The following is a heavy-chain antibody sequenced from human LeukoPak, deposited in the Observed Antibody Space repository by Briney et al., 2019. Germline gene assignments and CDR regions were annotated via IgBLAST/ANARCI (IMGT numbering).Heavy chain of an antibody. CDR1: GVSISSYY. J-gene: IGHJ4*02. CDR2: ICYSGST. Sequence: SESLCLTCTVSGVSISSYYWSWIRQPPGKGLEWIGYICYSGSTNYNPSLKSRVTISVDTSKNQFSLKLSSVTAADTAVYYCARGTRNFDYWGQGTLVTASS. V-gene: IGHV4-59*08. CDR3: ARGTRNFDY. D-gene: IGHD3/OR15-3a*01.